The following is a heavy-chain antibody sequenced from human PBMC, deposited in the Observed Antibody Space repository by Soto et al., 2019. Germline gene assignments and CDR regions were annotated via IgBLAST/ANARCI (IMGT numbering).Heavy chain of an antibody. J-gene: IGHJ6*02. D-gene: IGHD3-10*01. V-gene: IGHV5-51*01. Sequence: EVQLVQSGAEVKKPGESLKISCEAFGYTFSTNWIAWVRQMPGEGLEWMGVIYPGDADAMYSPSFQGHVTIAVDKSNATAYLQWSSLRASDSGTYYCARRPYGSGSRSLDVWGQGTPVTVSS. CDR2: IYPGDADA. CDR1: GYTFSTNW. CDR3: ARRPYGSGSRSLDV.